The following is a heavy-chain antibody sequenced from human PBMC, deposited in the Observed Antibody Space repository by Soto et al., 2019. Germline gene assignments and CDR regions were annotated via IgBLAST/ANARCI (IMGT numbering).Heavy chain of an antibody. V-gene: IGHV4-59*01. CDR1: GGSISSYD. J-gene: IGHJ4*02. D-gene: IGHD5-18*01. CDR3: ARDHPHSYGVYYFDY. CDR2: IYYSGST. Sequence: SETLSLTCTVSGGSISSYDWSWIRQPPGKGLEWIGYIYYSGSTNYNPSLKSRVTISIDTSKNQVSLKVNSVTAADTAVYYCARDHPHSYGVYYFDYWGQGTPVTVSS.